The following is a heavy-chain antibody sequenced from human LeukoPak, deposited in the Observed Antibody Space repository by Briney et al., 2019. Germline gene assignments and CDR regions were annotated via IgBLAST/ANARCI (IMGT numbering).Heavy chain of an antibody. J-gene: IGHJ3*02. Sequence: QSGGSLRLSCAASGFTFSSYWMNWVRQAPGMGREWVAKIKQDGSEKYYVDSVKGRFTISRDNAKNSLYLQMNTLRAEDTALYYCARVSYYPHDAFDIWGQGTMVTVSS. V-gene: IGHV3-7*01. D-gene: IGHD2-8*01. CDR3: ARVSYYPHDAFDI. CDR1: GFTFSSYW. CDR2: IKQDGSEK.